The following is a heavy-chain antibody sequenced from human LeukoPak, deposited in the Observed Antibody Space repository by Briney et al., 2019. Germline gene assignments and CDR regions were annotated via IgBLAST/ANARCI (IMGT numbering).Heavy chain of an antibody. Sequence: PGGSLRLSCVASGFTFSSYAMSWVRQAPGKGLEWVSAISGGGDSTYYADSVKGRFTISRDNHGDTLYLQMNTLRAEDTAVYYCEKDTYYGGKSGNFDMWGQGTMVTVSS. CDR3: EKDTYYGGKSGNFDM. J-gene: IGHJ3*02. V-gene: IGHV3-23*01. D-gene: IGHD4-23*01. CDR1: GFTFSSYA. CDR2: ISGGGDST.